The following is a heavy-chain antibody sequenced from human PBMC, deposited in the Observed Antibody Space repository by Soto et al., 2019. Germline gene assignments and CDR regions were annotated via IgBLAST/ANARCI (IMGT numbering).Heavy chain of an antibody. CDR2: IDSDGSST. J-gene: IGHJ6*02. CDR3: ARDDSSYGMDV. CDR1: GFTFSSYW. D-gene: IGHD6-13*01. Sequence: QPGGSLRLSCAASGFTFSSYWMHWVRQAPGKGLVWVSRIDSDGSSTSYADSVKGRFTISRDNAKNTLYLQMNSLRAEDTAVYYCARDDSSYGMDVWGQGTTVTVSS. V-gene: IGHV3-74*01.